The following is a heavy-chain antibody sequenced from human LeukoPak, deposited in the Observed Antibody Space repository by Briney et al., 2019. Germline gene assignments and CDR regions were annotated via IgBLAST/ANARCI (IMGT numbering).Heavy chain of an antibody. D-gene: IGHD3-16*01. CDR2: VSGSGGRSST. J-gene: IGHJ4*02. CDR1: GFTFSNYV. Sequence: PGGSLRLSCAASGFTFSNYVMSWVRQAPGKGLEWVSGVSGSGGRSSTYYADSVKGRFTISRDNAKNTLYLQMNSLRADDTAVYYCTRLKGGYWGQGTLVTVSS. CDR3: TRLKGGY. V-gene: IGHV3-23*01.